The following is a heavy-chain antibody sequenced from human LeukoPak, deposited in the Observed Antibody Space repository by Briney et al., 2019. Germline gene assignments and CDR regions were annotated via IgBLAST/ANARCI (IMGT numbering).Heavy chain of an antibody. D-gene: IGHD1-7*01. V-gene: IGHV3-21*01. CDR2: ISSSSSYI. CDR1: GFTFSSYS. J-gene: IGHJ4*02. CDR3: ARDGGSITGTTGLFDY. Sequence: PGGSLRLSCAASGFTFSSYSMNWVRQAPGKGLEWVSSISSSSSYIYYADSLKGRFTISRDNAKNSLYLQMNSLRAVDTAVYYCARDGGSITGTTGLFDYWGQGTLVTVSS.